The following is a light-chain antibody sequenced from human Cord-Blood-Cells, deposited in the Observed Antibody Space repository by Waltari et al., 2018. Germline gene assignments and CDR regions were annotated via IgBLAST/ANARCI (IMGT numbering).Light chain of an antibody. CDR2: DVS. Sequence: QSALTQPASVSGSPGQSITISCTGTSSDVVGYNYVSWYQQPPGKAPERMIYDVSKRPSGVSNRCSGSKSGNTASLTISGLQAEDEADYYCSSYTSSSTYVFGTGTKVTVL. CDR3: SSYTSSSTYV. J-gene: IGLJ1*01. CDR1: SSDVVGYNY. V-gene: IGLV2-14*01.